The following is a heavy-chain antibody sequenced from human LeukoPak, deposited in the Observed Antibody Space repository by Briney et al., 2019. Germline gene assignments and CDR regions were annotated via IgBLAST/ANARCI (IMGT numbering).Heavy chain of an antibody. CDR3: AREGGERWLQWCFDY. J-gene: IGHJ4*02. CDR1: GFTFSSYA. V-gene: IGHV3-30-3*01. CDR2: ISYDGSNK. Sequence: GRSLRLSCAASGFTFSSYAMHWVRQAPGKGLEWVAVISYDGSNKYYADSVKGRFTISRDNSKNTLYLQMNSLRAEDTAVYYCAREGGERWLQWCFDYWGQGTLVTVSS. D-gene: IGHD5-24*01.